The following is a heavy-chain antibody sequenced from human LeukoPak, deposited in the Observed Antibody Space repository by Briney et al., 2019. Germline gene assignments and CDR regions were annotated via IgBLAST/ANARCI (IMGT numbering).Heavy chain of an antibody. D-gene: IGHD5-24*01. CDR1: GFAVSSFG. CDR3: ALLGRDASNQIRYN. Sequence: GGSLRLSCLVSGFAVSSFGMHWVRQTPGKRPEFVAAIAASWGNTYYTASAKGRFSISRDNSENTLFLQMSSLRPEDTAVYYCALLGRDASNQIRYNWGQSTLVTVS. CDR2: IAASWGNT. J-gene: IGHJ1*01. V-gene: IGHV3-64D*09.